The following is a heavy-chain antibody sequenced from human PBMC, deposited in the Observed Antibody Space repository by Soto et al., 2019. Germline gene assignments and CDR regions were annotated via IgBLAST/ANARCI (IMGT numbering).Heavy chain of an antibody. V-gene: IGHV4-4*02. CDR2: IYHSGST. D-gene: IGHD2-15*01. CDR1: SDSISISTW. J-gene: IGHJ4*02. CDR3: ESSRGSLAGDY. Sequence: SETLSLTCAVSSDSISISTWWSWVRQPPGRGLEWIGEIYHSGSTNYNPSLKSRVTFSVDKSKHQFSLNLSSVTAADTAVYYCESSRGSLAGDYWGLGTMVTVYS.